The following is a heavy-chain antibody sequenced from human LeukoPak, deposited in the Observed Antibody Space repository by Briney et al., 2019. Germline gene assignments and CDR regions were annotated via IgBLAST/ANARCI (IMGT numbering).Heavy chain of an antibody. V-gene: IGHV3-33*01. CDR1: VFTFSSYG. D-gene: IGHD3-3*01. CDR3: ARDRGVQYYDFWSGYLRDLGYPPDYYYYGMDV. J-gene: IGHJ6*02. CDR2: IWYDGSNK. Sequence: GGALRLSCAASVFTFSSYGMHWVRQAPGRGVEWVAVIWYDGSNKYYAHSLWGGFTISRDNSKNTLYLQMNSLRAEDTAVYYCARDRGVQYYDFWSGYLRDLGYPPDYYYYGMDVWGQGTTVTVSS.